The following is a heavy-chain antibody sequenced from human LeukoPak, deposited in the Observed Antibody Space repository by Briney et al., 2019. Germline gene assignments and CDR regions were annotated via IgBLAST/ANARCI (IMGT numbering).Heavy chain of an antibody. J-gene: IGHJ4*02. CDR1: GGTFSSYA. V-gene: IGHV1-69*06. CDR2: IIPIFGTA. CDR3: AWGGVVRYFGWLSPGCFDY. Sequence: PSVKVSCKASGGTFSSYAISWVRQAPGQGLEWMGGIIPIFGTANYAQKFQGRVTITADKSTSTAYMELRSLRSEDTAVYYCAWGGVVRYFGWLSPGCFDYWGQGTLVTVSS. D-gene: IGHD3-9*01.